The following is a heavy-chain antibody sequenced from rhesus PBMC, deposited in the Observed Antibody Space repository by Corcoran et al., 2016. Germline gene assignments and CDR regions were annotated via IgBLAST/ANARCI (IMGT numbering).Heavy chain of an antibody. CDR2: IYGSGRST. V-gene: IGHV4-169*02. Sequence: QLQLQESGPGLVKPSETLSVTCAVSGCSISSSHWSWIRHAPCKGQEWFGYIYGSGRSTNYNPSLRSRVTLSVATSKNQLSLKLSSVTAADTAVYYCASSHGIYYDSGYYDWGQGVLVTVSS. D-gene: IGHD3-28*01. CDR1: GCSISSSH. CDR3: ASSHGIYYDSGYYD. J-gene: IGHJ4*01.